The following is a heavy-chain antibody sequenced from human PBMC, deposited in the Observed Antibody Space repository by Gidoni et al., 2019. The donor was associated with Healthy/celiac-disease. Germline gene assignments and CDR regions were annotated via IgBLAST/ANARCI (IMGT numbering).Heavy chain of an antibody. CDR3: AKDQFAPSGSYGYYFDY. D-gene: IGHD1-26*01. J-gene: IGHJ4*02. CDR2: ISYDGSNK. V-gene: IGHV3-30*18. CDR1: GFPCSSYG. Sequence: QVPLVESGGGVVQPGRSLRLSCAASGFPCSSYGMHWVRQAPGKGLEWVAVISYDGSNKYYADSVKGRFTISRDNSKNTLYLQMNSLRAEDTAVYYCAKDQFAPSGSYGYYFDYWGQGTLVTVSS.